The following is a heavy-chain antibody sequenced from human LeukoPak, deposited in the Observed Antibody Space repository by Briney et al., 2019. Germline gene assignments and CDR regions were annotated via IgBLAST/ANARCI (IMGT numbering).Heavy chain of an antibody. CDR3: AKAREWLGALDV. V-gene: IGHV3-43D*03. J-gene: IGHJ6*04. CDR2: ISWDGGST. CDR1: GFTFDDYA. Sequence: PTGGSLRLSCAASGFTFDDYAMHWVRQAPGKGLEWVSLISWDGGSTYFADSVKGRFTISRDNSKNSLYLQMNSLRAEDTALYYCAKAREWLGALDVWGKGTTVTVSS. D-gene: IGHD3-3*01.